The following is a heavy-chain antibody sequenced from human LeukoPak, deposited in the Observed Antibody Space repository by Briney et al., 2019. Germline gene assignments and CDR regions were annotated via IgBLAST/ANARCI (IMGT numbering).Heavy chain of an antibody. V-gene: IGHV3-30-3*01. CDR1: GFLFKLFA. CDR2: MSYDGGNK. CDR3: ARETAAYYYSYAMDV. J-gene: IGHJ6*02. D-gene: IGHD6-25*01. Sequence: PGGSLRLSCVGSGFLFKLFAVGWVRQAPGKGLEWVAFMSYDGGNKYYADSVKGRFTISRDNSKNTLYLQMNSLRLEDTAVYYCARETAAYYYSYAMDVWGQGTTVTVSS.